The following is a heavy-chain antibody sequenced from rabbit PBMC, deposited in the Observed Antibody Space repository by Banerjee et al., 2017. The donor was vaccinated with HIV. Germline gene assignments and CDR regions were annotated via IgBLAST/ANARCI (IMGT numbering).Heavy chain of an antibody. CDR2: MYADGSGST. J-gene: IGHJ4*01. V-gene: IGHV1S40*01. Sequence: QSLEESGGDLVKPGASLTLTCTASGFSFSSGYDMCWVRQAPGKGLEWIACMYADGSGSTWYATWAKGRFTMSKTSLTTVTLQMTSLTAADTATYFCARGAGYAGYGGGHYFDLWGQGTLVTVS. D-gene: IGHD7-1*01. CDR3: ARGAGYAGYGGGHYFDL. CDR1: GFSFSSGYD.